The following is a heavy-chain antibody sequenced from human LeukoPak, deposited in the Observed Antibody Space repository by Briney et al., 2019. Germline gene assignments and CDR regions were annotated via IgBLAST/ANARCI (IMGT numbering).Heavy chain of an antibody. CDR2: XRGNSAMR. J-gene: IGHJ4*02. V-gene: IGHV3-23*01. CDR3: AKDQEDRGYPSSFDF. D-gene: IGHD2-15*01. Sequence: GXGLEWVSXXRGNSAMRFYSDSVRALFTISRDNSKNTVYLQMDSLRVDDTAVYFCAKDQEDRGYPSSFDFWGQGTLVTVSS.